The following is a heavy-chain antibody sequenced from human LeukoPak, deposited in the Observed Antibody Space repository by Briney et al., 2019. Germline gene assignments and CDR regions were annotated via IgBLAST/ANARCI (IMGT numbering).Heavy chain of an antibody. CDR3: TRESIVVVPAAIYRLDYYYYGMDV. CDR1: GFTFGDYA. Sequence: GRSLRLSCTASGFTFGDYAMSWVRQAPGKGLEWVGFIRSKAYGGTTEYAASVKGRFTISRDDSKSIAYLQMNSLKTEDTAVYYCTRESIVVVPAAIYRLDYYYYGMDVWGQGTTVTVSS. CDR2: IRSKAYGGTT. D-gene: IGHD2-2*02. J-gene: IGHJ6*02. V-gene: IGHV3-49*04.